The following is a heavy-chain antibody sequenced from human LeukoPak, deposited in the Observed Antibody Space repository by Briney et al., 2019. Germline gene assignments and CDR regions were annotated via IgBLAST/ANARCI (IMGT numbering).Heavy chain of an antibody. Sequence: GGSLRLSCAASGFTFSDYYMSWILQAPGKGLEWVSYISSSGSTIYYADSVKGRFTISRDNAKNSLYLQMNSLRAEDTAVYYCARFPIQLWLGEFDYRGQGTLVTVSS. CDR3: ARFPIQLWLGEFDY. V-gene: IGHV3-11*01. J-gene: IGHJ4*02. CDR1: GFTFSDYY. D-gene: IGHD5-18*01. CDR2: ISSSGSTI.